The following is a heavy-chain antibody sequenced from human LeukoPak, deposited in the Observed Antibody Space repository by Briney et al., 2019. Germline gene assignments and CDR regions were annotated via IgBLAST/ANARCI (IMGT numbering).Heavy chain of an antibody. CDR1: GYTFTRYD. CDR3: ARGEYMFGHDIDF. Sequence: ASVKVSCTASGYTFTRYDINWVRQATGQGLEWMGWMNPDNGNTGYAQQFQGRVTMTRDTSINTVYMELSSLRYDDTAVYYCARGEYMFGHDIDFWSQGTLVTVSS. J-gene: IGHJ4*02. V-gene: IGHV1-8*01. CDR2: MNPDNGNT. D-gene: IGHD3-3*02.